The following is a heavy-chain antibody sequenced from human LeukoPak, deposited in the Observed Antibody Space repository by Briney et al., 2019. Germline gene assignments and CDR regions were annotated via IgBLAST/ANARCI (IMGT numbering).Heavy chain of an antibody. CDR1: GYSINNGFY. J-gene: IGHJ6*03. V-gene: IGHV4-38-2*02. D-gene: IGHD3-3*02. CDR2: IYYSGST. CDR3: ARISSPGYYYYMDV. Sequence: SETLSLTCTVSGYSINNGFYWGWIRQPPGKGLEWIGSIYYSGSTYYNPPLKSRVTISVDTSKNQFSLKLSSVTAADTAVYYCARISSPGYYYYMDVWGKGTTVTVSS.